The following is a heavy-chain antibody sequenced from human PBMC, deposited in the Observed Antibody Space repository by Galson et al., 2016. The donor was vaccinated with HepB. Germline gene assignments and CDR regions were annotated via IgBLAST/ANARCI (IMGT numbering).Heavy chain of an antibody. J-gene: IGHJ6*02. Sequence: SLRLSCAASGFTFSHYGMHWVRQAPGKGLEWVAVIWYDRGKEYYTESVKGRFTISRDNSKNTLYLEMNTLRVEDTAVYFCARGSSSRSIYYYDYYAMDVWGPGTTVIVSS. CDR1: GFTFSHYG. CDR2: IWYDRGKE. D-gene: IGHD6-6*01. V-gene: IGHV3-33*01. CDR3: ARGSSSRSIYYYDYYAMDV.